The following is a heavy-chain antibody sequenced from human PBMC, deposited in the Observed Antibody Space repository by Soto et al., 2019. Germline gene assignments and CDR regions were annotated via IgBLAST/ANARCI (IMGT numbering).Heavy chain of an antibody. J-gene: IGHJ5*02. Sequence: SDTLSLICTVSGRPIVIVVYYWTWIRQRPGTALEWIGYIYNIGSPYYNPSLENRVTISLDTAKNQFSLNLTSVTAAGAGIYYCVRVRALDSSGHRFDASGQGTLV. D-gene: IGHD3-22*01. V-gene: IGHV4-30-4*02. CDR2: IYNIGSP. CDR1: GRPIVIVVYY. CDR3: VRVRALDSSGHRFDA.